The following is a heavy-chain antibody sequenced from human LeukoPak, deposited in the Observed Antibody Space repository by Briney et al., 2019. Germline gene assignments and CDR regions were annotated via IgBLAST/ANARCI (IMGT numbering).Heavy chain of an antibody. CDR1: GGSISSGSYY. D-gene: IGHD1-1*01. CDR3: ASGSTLEYFDL. J-gene: IGHJ2*01. Sequence: SETLSLTCTISGGSISSGSYYWSWIRQPAGKGLEWIGRPYSSGNTNYNPSLKSRVTISVDTSKNQFSLKLSSVTAADTAVYYCASGSTLEYFDLWGRGTLVTVSS. CDR2: PYSSGNT. V-gene: IGHV4-61*02.